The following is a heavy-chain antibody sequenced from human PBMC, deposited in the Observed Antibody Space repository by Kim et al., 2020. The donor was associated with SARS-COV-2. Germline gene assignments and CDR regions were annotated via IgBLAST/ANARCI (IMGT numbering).Heavy chain of an antibody. Sequence: GGSLRLSCAASGFTFSSYGMHWVRQAPGKGLEWVAVISYDGSNKYYADSVKGRFTISRDNSKNTLYLQMNSLRAEDTAVYYCATDTAMVTRQGVGFDYWGQGTLVTVSS. J-gene: IGHJ4*02. CDR3: ATDTAMVTRQGVGFDY. CDR2: ISYDGSNK. CDR1: GFTFSSYG. V-gene: IGHV3-30*03. D-gene: IGHD5-18*01.